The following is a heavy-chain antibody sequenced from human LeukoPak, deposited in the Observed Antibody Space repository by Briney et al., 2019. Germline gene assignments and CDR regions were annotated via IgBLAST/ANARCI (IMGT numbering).Heavy chain of an antibody. CDR2: INPNNGGT. V-gene: IGHV1-2*02. D-gene: IGHD3-10*01. J-gene: IGHJ4*02. CDR1: GYTFTDYY. Sequence: ASVKVSCKASGYTFTDYYMHWVRQAPGQGLEWLGWINPNNGGTNYAQKFQGRVTMTRDTSISTAYMELSSLRSDDTAVYYCARDRGGGSGIYYILYWGLGSLVTVSS. CDR3: ARDRGGGSGIYYILY.